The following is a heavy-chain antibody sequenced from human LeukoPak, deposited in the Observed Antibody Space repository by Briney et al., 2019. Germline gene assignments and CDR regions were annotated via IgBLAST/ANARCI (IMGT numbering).Heavy chain of an antibody. CDR2: FYHRGST. Sequence: SETLSLTCTVSGYSISSGYQWGWIRQPPGKGLEWIGGFYHRGSTRYNPSPRRRVTISLDTSKNQFSLKVSSVTAADTAVYHCARLAHYGGNDYWGQGTLVTVSS. CDR1: GYSISSGYQ. CDR3: ARLAHYGGNDY. V-gene: IGHV4-38-2*02. J-gene: IGHJ4*02. D-gene: IGHD4-23*01.